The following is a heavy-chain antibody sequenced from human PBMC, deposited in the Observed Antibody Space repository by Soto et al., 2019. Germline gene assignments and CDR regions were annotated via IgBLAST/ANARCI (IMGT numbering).Heavy chain of an antibody. CDR3: EKSVQLLCN. CDR2: ISGSGGST. D-gene: IGHD3-10*02. J-gene: IGHJ1*01. Sequence: PGRSLKLSCAASGFTFSSYAMSWVRQAPGKGLEWVSAISGSGGSTYYADSVKGRFTISRDNSKNTLYLQMNSLRAEDTAVYYCEKSVQLLCNCGHGSLVIVSS. V-gene: IGHV3-23*01. CDR1: GFTFSSYA.